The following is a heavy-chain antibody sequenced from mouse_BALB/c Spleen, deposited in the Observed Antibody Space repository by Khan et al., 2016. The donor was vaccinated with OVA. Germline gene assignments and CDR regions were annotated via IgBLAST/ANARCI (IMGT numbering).Heavy chain of an antibody. D-gene: IGHD1-1*01. Sequence: EVKLEVSGPGLVKPSQSLSLTCTVTGYSITSDYAWNWIRQFSGNKLEWMAYISYSGSTSYHPSLKSRISITRDTSTNQFFLQLNSLTTEDTATYYCARRYYYGHWYFDVWGAGTTVTVSS. V-gene: IGHV3-2*02. J-gene: IGHJ1*01. CDR3: ARRYYYGHWYFDV. CDR1: GYSITSDYA. CDR2: ISYSGST.